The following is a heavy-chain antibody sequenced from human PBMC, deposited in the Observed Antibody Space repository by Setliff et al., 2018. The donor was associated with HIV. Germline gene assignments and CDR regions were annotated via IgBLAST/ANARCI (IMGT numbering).Heavy chain of an antibody. CDR2: INHSGST. D-gene: IGHD6-19*01. V-gene: IGHV4-34*01. CDR3: ARDRSSGWSKDWFDT. Sequence: SETLSLTCAVYGGSFSGYYWSWIRQPPGKGLEWIGEINHSGSTNYNPSFNSRVTMSVDTSKNQFSLRLTSVTAADTAMYHCARDRSSGWSKDWFDTWGQGILVTVSS. J-gene: IGHJ5*02. CDR1: GGSFSGYY.